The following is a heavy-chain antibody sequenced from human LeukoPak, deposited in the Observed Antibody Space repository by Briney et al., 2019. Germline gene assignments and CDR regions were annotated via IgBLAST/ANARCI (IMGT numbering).Heavy chain of an antibody. V-gene: IGHV1-69*13. CDR1: GGTFSSYA. CDR2: IIPIFGTA. CDR3: ARAGPPSRDYYYYMDV. J-gene: IGHJ6*03. Sequence: ASVKVSCKASGGTFSSYANSWVRQAPGQGLEWMGGIIPIFGTANYAQKFQGRVTITADESTSTAYMELNTLRSEDTAVYYCARAGPPSRDYYYYMDVWGTGTMVTVAS.